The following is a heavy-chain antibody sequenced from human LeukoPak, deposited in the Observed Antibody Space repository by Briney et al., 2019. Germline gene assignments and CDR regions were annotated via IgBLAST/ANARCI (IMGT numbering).Heavy chain of an antibody. J-gene: IGHJ2*01. CDR1: GDSISNSML. CDR3: ARLKDFTGIEYYFFDL. V-gene: IGHV4/OR15-8*02. Sequence: PSETLSLTCTMSGDSISNSMLWSWVRQPPGKGLEWVGEKYRSGTANYNPYLKSRVTISTDNSKNQVSLELNSVTAADTAVYFCARLKDFTGIEYYFFDLWGRGTLVTVSS. D-gene: IGHD2/OR15-2a*01. CDR2: KYRSGTA.